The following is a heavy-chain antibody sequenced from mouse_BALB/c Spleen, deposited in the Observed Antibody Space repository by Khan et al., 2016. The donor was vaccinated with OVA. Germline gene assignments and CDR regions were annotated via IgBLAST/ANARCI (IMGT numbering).Heavy chain of an antibody. V-gene: IGHV1-85*01. CDR2: MFPGDGST. CDR1: GYTFTSYD. J-gene: IGHJ3*01. CDR3: ARGGYGGFAY. D-gene: IGHD2-14*01. Sequence: VQLQESGAELVKPGASVKLSCKASGYTFTSYDINWVRQRPEQGLEWIGWMFPGDGSTKYNENFKGKATLTTDKSSSTAYMQLSRLTAEDSGADFCARGGYGGFAYWGQGTLVTVSA.